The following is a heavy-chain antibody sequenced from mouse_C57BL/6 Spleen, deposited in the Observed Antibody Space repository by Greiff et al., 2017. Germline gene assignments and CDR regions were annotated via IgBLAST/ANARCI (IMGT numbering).Heavy chain of an antibody. V-gene: IGHV5-16*01. CDR2: INYDGSST. CDR1: GFTFSAYY. Sequence: EVQLVESEGGLVQPGSSMKLSCTSSGFTFSAYYMAWVRQVPEKGLEWVANINYDGSSTYYLDSLKSRFIISRDNAKNILYLQMSSLKSEDTAMYYCAREGDSLYFDVWGTGTSVTVSS. CDR3: AREGDSLYFDV. J-gene: IGHJ1*03. D-gene: IGHD2-13*01.